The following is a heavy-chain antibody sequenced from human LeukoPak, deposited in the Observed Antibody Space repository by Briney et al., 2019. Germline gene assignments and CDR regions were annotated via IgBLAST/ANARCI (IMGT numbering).Heavy chain of an antibody. CDR3: ARDPSSLRDSYDY. CDR2: IKEDGSEK. J-gene: IGHJ4*02. Sequence: GGSLRLSCAASGFTFSSYAMSWVRQAPGKGLEWVANIKEDGSEKNYVDSVKGRFTISRDNAKNSLYLQMNSLRVEDTAIYYCARDPSSLRDSYDYWGQGTLVTVSS. V-gene: IGHV3-7*01. CDR1: GFTFSSYA.